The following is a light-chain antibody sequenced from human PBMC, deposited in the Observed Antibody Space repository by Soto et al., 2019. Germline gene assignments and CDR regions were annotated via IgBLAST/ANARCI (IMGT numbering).Light chain of an antibody. Sequence: DIVMTQSPESLAVSLGERATINCKSSQTFLSSSNNKNYLAWYQHKPGQPPKLLIYWASTRVSGVPDRFSGSGSGTDFSLTISSLQPEDVAVYYCQQYSSNPTFGQGNKVEVK. CDR2: WAS. CDR3: QQYSSNPT. J-gene: IGKJ1*01. V-gene: IGKV4-1*01. CDR1: QTFLSSSNNKNY.